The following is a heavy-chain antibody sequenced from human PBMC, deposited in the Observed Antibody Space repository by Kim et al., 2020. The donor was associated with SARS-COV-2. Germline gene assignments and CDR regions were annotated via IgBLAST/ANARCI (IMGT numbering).Heavy chain of an antibody. CDR3: ARGWYYDSSGYYYDFQH. Sequence: SVQGRFTISRDNAKNSLYLQMNSLRAEDTAVYYGARGWYYDSSGYYYDFQHWGQGTLVTVSS. J-gene: IGHJ1*01. V-gene: IGHV3-21*01. D-gene: IGHD3-22*01.